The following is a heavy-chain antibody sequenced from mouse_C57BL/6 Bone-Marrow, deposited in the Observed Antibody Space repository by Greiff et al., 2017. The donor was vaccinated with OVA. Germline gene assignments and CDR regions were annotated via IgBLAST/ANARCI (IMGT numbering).Heavy chain of an antibody. D-gene: IGHD1-1*01. CDR3: ARMSTPVAYFDY. CDR1: GFTFSDYG. CDR2: ISSGSSTI. V-gene: IGHV5-17*01. Sequence: EVKLVESGGGLVKPGGSLKLSCAASGFTFSDYGMHWVRQAPEKGLEWVAYISSGSSTIYYAETVKGRFTISRDNAKNTLFLQMTSLRSEDTAMYYCARMSTPVAYFDYWGQGTTLTVSS. J-gene: IGHJ2*01.